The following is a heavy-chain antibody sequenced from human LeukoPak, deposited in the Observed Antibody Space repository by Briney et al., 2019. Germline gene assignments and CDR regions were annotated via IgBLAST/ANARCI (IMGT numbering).Heavy chain of an antibody. CDR2: IKQDGSEK. Sequence: GGSLRLYCAASGFTFSSYWMSWDRQAPGKGLEWVANIKQDGSEKYYVDSVKGRFTISRDNAKNSLYLQMNSLRAEDTAVYYCARDDCSSSSCYHNWFDPWGQGTLVTVSS. V-gene: IGHV3-7*01. D-gene: IGHD2-2*01. CDR1: GFTFSSYW. J-gene: IGHJ5*02. CDR3: ARDDCSSSSCYHNWFDP.